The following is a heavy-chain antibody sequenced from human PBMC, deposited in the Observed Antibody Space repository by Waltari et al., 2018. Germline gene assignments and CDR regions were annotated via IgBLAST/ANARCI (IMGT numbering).Heavy chain of an antibody. CDR2: IYHSGST. D-gene: IGHD6-19*01. Sequence: QVQLQESGPGLVKPSGTLSLTCAVSGGSLSSSNWCSWVRQPPGQGLEWIGEIYHSGSTNYNPSLKSRVTISVDKSKNQFSLKLSSVTAADTAVYYCASSTGYSSGWYPYYFDYWGQGTLVTVSS. V-gene: IGHV4-4*02. CDR1: GGSLSSSNW. CDR3: ASSTGYSSGWYPYYFDY. J-gene: IGHJ4*02.